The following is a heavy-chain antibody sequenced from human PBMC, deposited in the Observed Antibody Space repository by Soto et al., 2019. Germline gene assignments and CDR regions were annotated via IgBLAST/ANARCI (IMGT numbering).Heavy chain of an antibody. D-gene: IGHD1-26*01. Sequence: GGSLRLSCAASGFTFSSYGMHWVRQAPGKGLEWVAVIWYDGSNKYYADSVKGRFTISRDNSKNTLYLQMNSLRAEDTAVYYCARDRKWSGSVDAFDIWGQGTMVTVSS. J-gene: IGHJ3*02. CDR1: GFTFSSYG. V-gene: IGHV3-33*01. CDR3: ARDRKWSGSVDAFDI. CDR2: IWYDGSNK.